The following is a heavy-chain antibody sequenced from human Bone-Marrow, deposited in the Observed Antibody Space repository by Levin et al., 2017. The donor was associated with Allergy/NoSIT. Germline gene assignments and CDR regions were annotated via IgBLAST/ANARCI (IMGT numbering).Heavy chain of an antibody. J-gene: IGHJ4*02. D-gene: IGHD6-13*01. V-gene: IGHV3-21*06. CDR1: GFPFSSYT. Sequence: KPGGSLRLSCAASGFPFSSYTMAWVRQAPGKGLEWVSSITYSSSYIFYADSVKGRFTISRDNAKSSLYLQMSSPRAEDTAIYYCARFRGSISAGPYWGQGTLVTVSS. CDR3: ARFRGSISAGPY. CDR2: ITYSSSYI.